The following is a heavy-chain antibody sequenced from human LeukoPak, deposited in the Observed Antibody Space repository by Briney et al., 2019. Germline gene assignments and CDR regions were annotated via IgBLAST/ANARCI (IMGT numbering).Heavy chain of an antibody. D-gene: IGHD2-2*02. V-gene: IGHV4-59*01. J-gene: IGHJ5*02. CDR2: IYYSGST. CDR1: GGSISSYY. Sequence: SETLSLTCTVSGGSISSYYWSWIRKPPGKGLEWIGYIYYSGSTNYNPSLKSRVTISVDTSKNQFSLKLSSVTAADTAVYYCARGRAIVPAAIGEGHWFDPWGQGTLVTVSS. CDR3: ARGRAIVPAAIGEGHWFDP.